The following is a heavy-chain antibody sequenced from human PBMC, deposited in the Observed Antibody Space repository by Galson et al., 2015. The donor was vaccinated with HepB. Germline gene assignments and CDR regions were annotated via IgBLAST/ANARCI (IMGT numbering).Heavy chain of an antibody. D-gene: IGHD5-24*01. Sequence: SLRPSGAATGFMFDNYGMIWIRQAPGKGLDWVAPISYEGSRIYYGDSVKGRFTISRDNSNNMIYLRMDSLGLDDTAVYYRAKGPLYNYVYLDYWGQGILVTVSS. CDR2: ISYEGSRI. J-gene: IGHJ4*02. CDR1: GFMFDNYG. CDR3: AKGPLYNYVYLDY. V-gene: IGHV3-30*18.